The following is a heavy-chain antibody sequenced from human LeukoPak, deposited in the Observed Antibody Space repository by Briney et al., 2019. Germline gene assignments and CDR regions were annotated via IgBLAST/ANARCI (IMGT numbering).Heavy chain of an antibody. CDR1: GYSISTGYY. J-gene: IGHJ6*03. V-gene: IGHV4-38-2*02. CDR2: FYHGGST. D-gene: IGHD2-8*01. Sequence: PSETLSLTCTVSGYSISTGYYWDWIRQPPGKGLEWIGTFYHGGSTYYNPSFETRVTISVDKSKNQLSLKVSSVTAADTAVYFCASNGYYCIDVWGKGTTVTVSS. CDR3: ASNGYYCIDV.